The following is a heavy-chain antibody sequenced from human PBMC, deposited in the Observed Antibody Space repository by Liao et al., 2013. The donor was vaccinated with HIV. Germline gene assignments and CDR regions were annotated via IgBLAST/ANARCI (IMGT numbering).Heavy chain of an antibody. V-gene: IGHV4-4*07. Sequence: QVQLQESGPGLAKPSETLSLTCTVSGGSISSYYWNWIRQSAAKGLEWIGRSSTTGGTAYNPSLRRRLTLSLDTSRNRFSLNLNSVTAADTAVYFCARGGGGFDIWGQGALVAVSS. J-gene: IGHJ3*02. CDR3: ARGGGGFDI. CDR2: SSTTGGT. CDR1: GGSISSYY.